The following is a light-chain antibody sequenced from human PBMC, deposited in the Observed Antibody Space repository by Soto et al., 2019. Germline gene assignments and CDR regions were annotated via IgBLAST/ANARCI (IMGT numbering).Light chain of an antibody. CDR3: AAWDDSLTAVL. Sequence: QPVLTQPPSASGTPGQSDTISCSGSSSNIGSNTVNWYQQLSGAAPKLLIHNNDQRPSGVPDRFSGSKSDTSASLAISGLQSADEADYYCAAWDDSLTAVLFGGGTKLTVL. CDR2: NND. CDR1: SSNIGSNT. V-gene: IGLV1-44*01. J-gene: IGLJ3*02.